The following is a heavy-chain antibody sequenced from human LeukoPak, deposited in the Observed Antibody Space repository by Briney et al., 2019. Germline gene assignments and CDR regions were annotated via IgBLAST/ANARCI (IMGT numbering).Heavy chain of an antibody. V-gene: IGHV4-30-2*01. CDR3: ARGPNSSSWYFVDLGSSNWFDP. D-gene: IGHD6-13*01. J-gene: IGHJ5*02. CDR1: GGSISSGGYS. Sequence: SQTLSLTCAVSGGSISSGGYSWSWIRQPPGKGLEWIGYIYHSGSTYYNPSLKSRVTISVDRSKNQFSLKLSSVTAADTAVYYCARGPNSSSWYFVDLGSSNWFDPGGQGTLVTVSS. CDR2: IYHSGST.